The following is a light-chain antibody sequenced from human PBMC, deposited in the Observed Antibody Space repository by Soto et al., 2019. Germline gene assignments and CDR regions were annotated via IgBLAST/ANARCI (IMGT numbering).Light chain of an antibody. Sequence: QSVLTQPPSVTAAPGQKVTISCSGSSSHIGNNYVSWYQQLPGTAPKLLIYDNNKRPSGIPDRFSGSKSGTSATLGITGLQTGDEADYYCGTWDSSLSAVVFGGGTKVTVL. CDR2: DNN. CDR3: GTWDSSLSAVV. V-gene: IGLV1-51*01. CDR1: SSHIGNNY. J-gene: IGLJ2*01.